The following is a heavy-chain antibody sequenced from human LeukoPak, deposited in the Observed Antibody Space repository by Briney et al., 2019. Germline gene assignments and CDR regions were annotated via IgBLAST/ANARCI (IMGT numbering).Heavy chain of an antibody. Sequence: GGSLRLSCAASGFTFSDYYMSWIRQAPGKGLEWVSYISSSCSTIYYADSVKGRFTISRDNAKNSLYLQMNSLRAGDTAVYYCARALSRVIVVVITTSSWFDPWGQGTLVTVSS. CDR2: ISSSCSTI. V-gene: IGHV3-11*01. CDR3: ARALSRVIVVVITTSSWFDP. J-gene: IGHJ5*02. CDR1: GFTFSDYY. D-gene: IGHD3-22*01.